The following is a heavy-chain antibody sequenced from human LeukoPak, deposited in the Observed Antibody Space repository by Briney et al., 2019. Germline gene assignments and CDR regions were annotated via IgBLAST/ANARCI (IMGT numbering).Heavy chain of an antibody. CDR3: AREGSSGYYRWFDP. D-gene: IGHD3-22*01. Sequence: SETLSLTCTVSGGSISSYYWSRIRQPPGKGLEWIGYIYYSGSTNYNPSLKSRVTISVDTSQNQFSLKLSSVTAADTAVYYCAREGSSGYYRWFDPWGQGTLVTVSS. V-gene: IGHV4-59*01. CDR1: GGSISSYY. J-gene: IGHJ5*02. CDR2: IYYSGST.